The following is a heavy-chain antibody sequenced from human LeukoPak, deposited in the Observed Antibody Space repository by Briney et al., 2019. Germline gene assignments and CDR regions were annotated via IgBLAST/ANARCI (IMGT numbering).Heavy chain of an antibody. CDR1: GYTLTELS. J-gene: IGHJ5*02. CDR3: ATEYYYGSGYNWFDP. CDR2: FDPEDGET. V-gene: IGHV1-24*01. D-gene: IGHD3-10*01. Sequence: ASVKVSCKVSGYTLTELSMHWVRQAPGKGLGWMGGFDPEDGETIYAQKFQGRVTMTEDTSTDTAYMELSRLRPEDTAVYYCATEYYYGSGYNWFDPWGQGTLVTVSS.